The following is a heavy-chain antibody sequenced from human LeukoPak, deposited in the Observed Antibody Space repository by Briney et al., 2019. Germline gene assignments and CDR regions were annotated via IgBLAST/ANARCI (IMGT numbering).Heavy chain of an antibody. CDR3: AKGYGDLDY. V-gene: IGHV3-23*01. J-gene: IGHJ4*02. Sequence: PGRSLRLSCAASGFTFSSYGMHWVRQAPGKGLEWVSAISGSGGSTYYADSVKGRFTISRDNSKNTLYLQMNSLRAEDTAVYYCAKGYGDLDYWGQGTLVTVSS. CDR2: ISGSGGST. D-gene: IGHD4-17*01. CDR1: GFTFSSYG.